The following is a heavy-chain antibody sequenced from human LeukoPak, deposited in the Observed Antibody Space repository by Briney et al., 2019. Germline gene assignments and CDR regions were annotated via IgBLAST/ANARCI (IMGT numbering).Heavy chain of an antibody. V-gene: IGHV3-48*02. CDR3: ARGYSDSSGYPDF. Sequence: HSGGSLRLSCTVSGLTFSSNSMNWVRQAPGKGLEWVSFISTSSSAIYYTDSVKGRFTISRDNAKNSLYLQMNSLRDEDTAVYYCARGYSDSSGYPDFWGQGTLVTVSS. CDR1: GLTFSSNS. J-gene: IGHJ4*02. CDR2: ISTSSSAI. D-gene: IGHD3-22*01.